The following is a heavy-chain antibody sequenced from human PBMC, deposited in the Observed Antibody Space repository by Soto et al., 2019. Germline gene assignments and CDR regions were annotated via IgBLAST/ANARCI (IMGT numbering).Heavy chain of an antibody. V-gene: IGHV3-21*01. D-gene: IGHD3-22*01. CDR3: ARGYDYYDSSGYRIDAFDI. Sequence: PGGSLRLSCAASGFTFSSYSMNWVRQAPGKGLEWVSSISSSSSYIYYADSVKGRFTISRDNAKNSLYLQMNSLRAEDTAVYYCARGYDYYDSSGYRIDAFDIWGQGTMVTVSS. CDR2: ISSSSSYI. J-gene: IGHJ3*02. CDR1: GFTFSSYS.